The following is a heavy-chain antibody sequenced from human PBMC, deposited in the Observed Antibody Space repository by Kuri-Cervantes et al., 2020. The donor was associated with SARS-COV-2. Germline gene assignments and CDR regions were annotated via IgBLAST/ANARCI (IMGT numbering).Heavy chain of an antibody. CDR3: ARVVDRGNNYIFDWFDP. D-gene: IGHD5-24*01. Sequence: GSLRLSCSVSGGSITSSYWSWLRQPPGKGLEWIGYVYYTGSTNYNPSLKSQVSLTIDTSKRQFSLKLTSVTAADTAVYYCARVVDRGNNYIFDWFDPWGQGTLVTVSS. J-gene: IGHJ5*02. CDR1: GGSITSSY. V-gene: IGHV4-59*01. CDR2: VYYTGST.